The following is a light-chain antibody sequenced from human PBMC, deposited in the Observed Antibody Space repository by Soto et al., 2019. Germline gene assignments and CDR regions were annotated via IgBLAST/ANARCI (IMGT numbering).Light chain of an antibody. V-gene: IGLV1-44*01. CDR1: SSNIGSNT. Sequence: QSVLTQPPSASGTPGQRVTISCSGSSSNIGSNTVNWYQQLPGTAPKLLIYSNNQRPSGVPDRFSGSKSGTSASLAISGLQSEDEADYYCAAWDDSLNGHVFGGGTKRTVL. J-gene: IGLJ2*01. CDR2: SNN. CDR3: AAWDDSLNGHV.